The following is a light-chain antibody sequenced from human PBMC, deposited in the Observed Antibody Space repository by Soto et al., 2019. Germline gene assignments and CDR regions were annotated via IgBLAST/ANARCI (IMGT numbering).Light chain of an antibody. CDR1: SSNIGAGYD. CDR2: GNN. J-gene: IGLJ1*01. Sequence: QLVLTQPPSVSGAPGQRVTISCTGSSSNIGAGYDVHWYQQLPETAPKLLIYGNNNRPSGVPDRFSGSKSGTSASLAITGLQAEDEADYYCQSYDSSLSSVVFGTGTKVTVL. V-gene: IGLV1-40*01. CDR3: QSYDSSLSSVV.